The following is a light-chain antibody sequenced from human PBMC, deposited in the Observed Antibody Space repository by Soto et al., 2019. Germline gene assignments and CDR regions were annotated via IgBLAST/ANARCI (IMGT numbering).Light chain of an antibody. CDR2: KSS. CDR1: QSISSW. Sequence: DIQMTQSPSTLSASVGDRVTITCRASQSISSWLAWYQQKPGKAPKLLIYKSSSLESGVQSRFSGSGSGTEFTLTISCLQPDDFATYYCQQYNSYSPGDTFGQGTKLEIK. CDR3: QQYNSYSPGDT. J-gene: IGKJ2*01. V-gene: IGKV1-5*03.